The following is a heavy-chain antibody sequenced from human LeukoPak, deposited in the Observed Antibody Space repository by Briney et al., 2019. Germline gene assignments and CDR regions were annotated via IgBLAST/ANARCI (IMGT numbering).Heavy chain of an antibody. CDR2: INHSGST. CDR3: ARGRRGVVRGNRYYYMDV. Sequence: SETLSLTCAVYGGSFSGYYWSWIRQPPGKGLEWIGEINHSGSTNYNPSLKSRVTISVDTSKNQFSLKLSSVTAADTAVYYCARGRRGVVRGNRYYYMDVWGKGTTVTVSS. CDR1: GGSFSGYY. V-gene: IGHV4-34*01. D-gene: IGHD3-22*01. J-gene: IGHJ6*03.